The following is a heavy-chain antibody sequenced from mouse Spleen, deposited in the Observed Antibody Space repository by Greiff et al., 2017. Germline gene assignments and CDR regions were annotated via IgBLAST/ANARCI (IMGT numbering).Heavy chain of an antibody. Sequence: VQLQQPGAELVKPGASVKMSCKASGYTFTSYWITWVKQRPGQGLEWIGDIYPGSGSTNYNEKFKSKATLTVDTSSSTAYMQLSSLTSEDSAVYYCAREGATVVATSDYWGQGTTLTVSS. CDR1: GYTFTSYW. D-gene: IGHD1-1*01. V-gene: IGHV1-55*01. CDR2: IYPGSGST. J-gene: IGHJ2*01. CDR3: AREGATVVATSDY.